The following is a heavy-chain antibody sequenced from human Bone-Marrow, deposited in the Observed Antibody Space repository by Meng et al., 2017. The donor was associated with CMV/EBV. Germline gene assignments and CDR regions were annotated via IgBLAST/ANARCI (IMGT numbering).Heavy chain of an antibody. CDR3: ARDVSEVMVGTESGYFDY. Sequence: TVTSYERHWVRQAPEQGVGRKGISNNSGGGTRYEQKVKSRSNMTRDKSTSRVDVELRRLRSEDTAVEYCARDVSEVMVGTESGYFDYWGQGTLVTVSS. CDR1: TVTSYE. J-gene: IGHJ4*02. V-gene: IGHV1-46*01. CDR2: SNNSGGGT. D-gene: IGHD2-21*01.